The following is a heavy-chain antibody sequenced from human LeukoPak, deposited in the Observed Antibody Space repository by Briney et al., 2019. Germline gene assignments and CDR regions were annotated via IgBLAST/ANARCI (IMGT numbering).Heavy chain of an antibody. CDR1: GGFISNINW. D-gene: IGHD2-15*01. V-gene: IGHV4-4*02. J-gene: IGHJ4*02. CDR2: VHQSGVT. Sequence: SETLSLTCAVSGGFISNINWWSWVRQPPGRGLEWIGEVHQSGVTNYNPSLKSRVTISLDKSNNQFSLKLNSVTAADTAVYFCAEDGPWSLKYWGQGTLVTVSS. CDR3: AEDGPWSLKY.